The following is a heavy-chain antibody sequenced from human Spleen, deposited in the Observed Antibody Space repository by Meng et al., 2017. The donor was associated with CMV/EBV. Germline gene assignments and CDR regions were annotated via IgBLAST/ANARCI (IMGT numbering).Heavy chain of an antibody. CDR2: IYSTGNT. Sequence: GESLKISCAASGLSGSSNYMSWVRQAPGKGLEWGSLIYSTGNTYYADSVKGRFTISRDYSKNTLYLQMNSLRAEDTAMYYCARDRFTMIRGVIYGMDVWGQGTTVTVSS. D-gene: IGHD3-10*01. CDR1: GLSGSSNY. V-gene: IGHV3-53*01. J-gene: IGHJ6*02. CDR3: ARDRFTMIRGVIYGMDV.